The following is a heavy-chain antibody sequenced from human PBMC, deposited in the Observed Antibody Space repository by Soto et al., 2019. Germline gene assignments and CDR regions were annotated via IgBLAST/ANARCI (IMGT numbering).Heavy chain of an antibody. CDR2: IYNSGST. Sequence: SETLSLTCTVSGGSISSGGYSWSWIRQPPGKGLEWIGYIYNSGSTYYNPSLKSRVTISVDRSKNQFSLKLSSVTAADTAVYYCARHDYGGFGLWGQGTLVTSPQ. D-gene: IGHD4-17*01. J-gene: IGHJ4*02. CDR3: ARHDYGGFGL. CDR1: GGSISSGGYS. V-gene: IGHV4-30-2*02.